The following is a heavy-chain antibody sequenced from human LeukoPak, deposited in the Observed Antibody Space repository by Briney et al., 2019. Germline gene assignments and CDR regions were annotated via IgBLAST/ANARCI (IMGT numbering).Heavy chain of an antibody. D-gene: IGHD3-3*01. CDR1: GGPISSYY. V-gene: IGHV4-59*01. Sequence: SETLSLTCTVSGGPISSYYWSWMRQPPGKGLEWIGYIYYSGSTNYNPSLKSRVTISVDTSKNQFSLKLSSVTAADTAVYYCARGIFGVVPKTFDYWGQGTLVTVSS. CDR2: IYYSGST. CDR3: ARGIFGVVPKTFDY. J-gene: IGHJ4*02.